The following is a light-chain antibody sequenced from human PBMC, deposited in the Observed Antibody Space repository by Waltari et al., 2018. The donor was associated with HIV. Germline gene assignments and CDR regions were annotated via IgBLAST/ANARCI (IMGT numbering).Light chain of an antibody. CDR1: RLGDKY. CDR2: QDK. CDR3: QAWDTSSVL. J-gene: IGLJ2*01. V-gene: IGLV3-1*01. Sequence: LTQPASVSGSPGQRASITCSGGRLGDKYACWYQQKPGQSPVVVIYQDKKRPSGIPERFSGSNSENTATLTISGTQAMDEADYYCQAWDTSSVLFGGGTKLTVL.